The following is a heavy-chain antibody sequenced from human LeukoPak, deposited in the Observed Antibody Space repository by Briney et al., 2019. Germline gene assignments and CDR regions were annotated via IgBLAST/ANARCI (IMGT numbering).Heavy chain of an antibody. CDR1: GFSFGDYA. CDR2: ISWNSRGI. J-gene: IGHJ4*02. V-gene: IGHV3-9*01. CDR3: AKDRGGGSGSDHTSSWYYFDH. Sequence: GGSLRLSCEVSGFSFGDYAMHWVRQAPGKGLEWVSGISWNSRGIRYADSVKGRFTISRDNAKNNVYLQMNSLRDEDTALYYCAKDRGGGSGSDHTSSWYYFDHWGQGTLVAVSS. D-gene: IGHD6-13*01.